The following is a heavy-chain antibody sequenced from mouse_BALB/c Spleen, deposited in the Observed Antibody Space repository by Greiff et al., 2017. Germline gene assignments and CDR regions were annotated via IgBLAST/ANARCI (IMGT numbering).Heavy chain of an antibody. Sequence: EVKLMESGGDLVKPGGSLKLSCAASGFTFSSYGMSWVRQTPDKRLEWVATISSGGSYTYYPDSVKGRFTISRDNAKNTLYLHMSSLKSEDTAMYYCARQFTTATNAMDYWGEGTSVTVSS. D-gene: IGHD1-2*01. V-gene: IGHV5-6*01. CDR3: ARQFTTATNAMDY. CDR1: GFTFSSYG. J-gene: IGHJ4*01. CDR2: ISSGGSYT.